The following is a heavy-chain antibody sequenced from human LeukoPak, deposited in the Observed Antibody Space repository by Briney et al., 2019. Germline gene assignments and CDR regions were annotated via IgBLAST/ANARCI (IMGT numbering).Heavy chain of an antibody. J-gene: IGHJ6*02. D-gene: IGHD6-19*01. CDR2: INPSGGST. Sequence: ASVKVSCKASGYTFTSYYMHWVRQAPGQGLEWMGIINPSGGSTSYAQKFQGRVTMTRDTSTSTVYMELSSLRSEDTAVYNCARDLAVAGTDNYYGMDVWGQGTTVTVSS. V-gene: IGHV1-46*01. CDR1: GYTFTSYY. CDR3: ARDLAVAGTDNYYGMDV.